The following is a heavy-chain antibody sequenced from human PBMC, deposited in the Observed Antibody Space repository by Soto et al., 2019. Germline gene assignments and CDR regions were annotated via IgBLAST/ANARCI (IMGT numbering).Heavy chain of an antibody. J-gene: IGHJ6*02. CDR3: ATKVRVTNYLYYGMDV. V-gene: IGHV3-30*03. CDR2: IAFDGSQE. CDR1: GFSFNTSG. D-gene: IGHD2-21*02. Sequence: QVQLVESGGGVVQPGRALRLSCAASGFSFNTSGMHWVRQAPGKGLEWVAAIAFDGSQEFYGDSVRGRFTISRDNSKKTVFLQMKSLTPEDTAVYYCATKVRVTNYLYYGMDVWGQGTTVTVSS.